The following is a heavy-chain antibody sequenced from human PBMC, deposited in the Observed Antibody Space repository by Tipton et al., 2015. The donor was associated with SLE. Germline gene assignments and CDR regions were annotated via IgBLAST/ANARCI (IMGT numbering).Heavy chain of an antibody. CDR3: ARDWGVEWELLSYGYYYYYMDV. CDR2: IYYSGST. V-gene: IGHV4-59*01. J-gene: IGHJ6*03. D-gene: IGHD1-26*01. CDR1: GVSITNSY. Sequence: TLSLTCSVSGVSITNSYWSWIRQPPGKGLEWIGYIYYSGSTNYNPSLKSRVTISVDTSKNQFSLKLSSVTAADTAVYYCARDWGVEWELLSYGYYYYYMDVWGKGTTVTVSS.